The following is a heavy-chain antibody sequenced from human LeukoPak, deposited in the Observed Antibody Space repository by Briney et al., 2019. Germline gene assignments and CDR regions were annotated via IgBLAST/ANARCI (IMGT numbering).Heavy chain of an antibody. CDR1: GGSVSGYY. CDR3: ARVMDHGYSDY. CDR2: IFYSGST. D-gene: IGHD3-22*01. Sequence: PSETLSLTCTVSGGSVSGYYWSWIRRPPGKGLEFIGYIFYSGSTKYNPSLKSRVTISVDTSQNQFSLKLSSVTAVDTAVYYCARVMDHGYSDYWGQGTLVTVSS. V-gene: IGHV4-59*02. J-gene: IGHJ4*02.